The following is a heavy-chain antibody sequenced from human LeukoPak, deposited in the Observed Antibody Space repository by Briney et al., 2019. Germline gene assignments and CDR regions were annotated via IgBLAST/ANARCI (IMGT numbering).Heavy chain of an antibody. CDR3: ARQSPGRRAGYYYVPPDY. V-gene: IGHV5-51*01. CDR1: ESQFYPFAKSW. J-gene: IGHJ4*02. CDR2: IYPGDSDA. Sequence: GESLKISCKVIESQFYPFAKSWIVWVRQMPGKGLEWMGIIYPGDSDAKYSPSFQGRVTISVDKSISTAYLQWSSLRASDSAMYYCARQSPGRRAGYYYVPPDYWGQGTLVTVSS. D-gene: IGHD3-22*01.